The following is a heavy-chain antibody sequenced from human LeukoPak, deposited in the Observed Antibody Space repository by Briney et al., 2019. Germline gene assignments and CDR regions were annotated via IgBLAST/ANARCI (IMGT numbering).Heavy chain of an antibody. D-gene: IGHD3-10*01. CDR2: FQSSGSI. CDR1: GGSINRWF. CDR3: ATGSGDLVH. Sequence: SETLSLTCSVSGGSINRWFWSWLRQPAGKGLEWIGRFQSSGSIIYNPSLRSRVTMSVDTSTNQFFLRLTSVTAADTAVYYCATGSGDLVHWGQGTPVTVSS. V-gene: IGHV4-4*07. J-gene: IGHJ4*02.